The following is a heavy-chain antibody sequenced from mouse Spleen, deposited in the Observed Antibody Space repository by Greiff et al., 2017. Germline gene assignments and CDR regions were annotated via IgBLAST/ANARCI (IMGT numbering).Heavy chain of an antibody. V-gene: IGHV3-6*01. J-gene: IGHJ3*01. Sequence: EVHLVESGPGLVKPSQSLSLTCSVTGYSITSGYYWNWIRQFPGNKLEWMGYISYDGSNNYNPSLKNRISITRDTSKNQFFLKLNSVTTEDTATYYCARAAMITTGFAYWGQGTLVTVSA. CDR3: ARAAMITTGFAY. CDR1: GYSITSGYY. CDR2: ISYDGSN. D-gene: IGHD2-4*01.